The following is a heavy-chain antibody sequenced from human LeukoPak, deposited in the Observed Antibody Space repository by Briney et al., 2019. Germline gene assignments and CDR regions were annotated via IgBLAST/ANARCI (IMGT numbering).Heavy chain of an antibody. D-gene: IGHD2-2*01. CDR1: GGSISSYY. CDR2: IYYSGST. CDR3: ARVGYCSSTSCPEDSYYGMDV. V-gene: IGHV4-59*01. J-gene: IGHJ6*02. Sequence: AQTLSLTCTVCGGSISSYYWSCIRQPPGKGLEWIGYIYYSGSTNYNPSLKSRVTISVDTSKNQFSLKLSSVTAADTAVYYCARVGYCSSTSCPEDSYYGMDVWGQGTTVTVSS.